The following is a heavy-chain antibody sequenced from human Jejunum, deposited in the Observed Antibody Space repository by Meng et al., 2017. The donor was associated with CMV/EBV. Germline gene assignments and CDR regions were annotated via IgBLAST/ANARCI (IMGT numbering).Heavy chain of an antibody. CDR3: AKEADSGWYRAFDY. V-gene: IGHV3-23*03. J-gene: IGHJ4*02. CDR1: GFPFSTYA. CDR2: IYSDGRST. D-gene: IGHD6-19*01. Sequence: GFPFSTYALSWVRQAPGKGLEWVSVIYSDGRSTNYADSVKGRFTISRANFKNTLFLQMNSLRAEDTAIYYCAKEADSGWYRAFDYWGQGTPVTVSS.